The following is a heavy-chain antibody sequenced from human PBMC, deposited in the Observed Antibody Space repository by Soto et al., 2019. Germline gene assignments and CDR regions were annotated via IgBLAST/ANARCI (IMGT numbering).Heavy chain of an antibody. D-gene: IGHD6-19*01. CDR2: INPNSGGT. CDR3: ARSSGWFSYYYYYGMDV. V-gene: IGHV1-2*02. J-gene: IGHJ6*02. CDR1: GYTFTGYY. Sequence: ASVKVSCKAAGYTFTGYYMHWVRQAPGQGLEWMGWINPNSGGTNYAQKFQGRVTMTRDTSISTAYMELSRLRSDDTAVYYCARSSGWFSYYYYYGMDVWGQGTTVTV.